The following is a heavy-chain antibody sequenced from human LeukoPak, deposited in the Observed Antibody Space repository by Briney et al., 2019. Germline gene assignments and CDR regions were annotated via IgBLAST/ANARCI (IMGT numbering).Heavy chain of an antibody. D-gene: IGHD5-24*01. V-gene: IGHV1-46*01. Sequence: ASLKLSCKASGYTFTSYYMHWVRQAPGQGLEWMGIINPSGGSTSYAHNFQGRVTMTRDTSTSTLYMELSSLRSEDTAVYYCARENSVRDEAWRLNFWGQGSVVTVSS. CDR3: ARENSVRDEAWRLNF. CDR2: INPSGGST. J-gene: IGHJ4*02. CDR1: GYTFTSYY.